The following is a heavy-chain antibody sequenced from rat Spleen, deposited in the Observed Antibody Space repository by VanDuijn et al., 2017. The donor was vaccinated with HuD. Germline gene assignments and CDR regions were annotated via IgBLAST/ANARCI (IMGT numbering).Heavy chain of an antibody. D-gene: IGHD1-11*01. CDR1: GFTFSTAW. Sequence: EMQVLESGGGLVQPGNSLKLSCATSGFTFSTAWMYWYRQFPEKRLEWVARIKAKSNNYATDYTESVKGRFTISRDDSKSSIYLQMNNLKEEDTAIYYCAARYLTTEGILDYWGQGVMVTVSS. CDR3: AARYLTTEGILDY. CDR2: IKAKSNNYAT. J-gene: IGHJ2*01. V-gene: IGHV6-6*01.